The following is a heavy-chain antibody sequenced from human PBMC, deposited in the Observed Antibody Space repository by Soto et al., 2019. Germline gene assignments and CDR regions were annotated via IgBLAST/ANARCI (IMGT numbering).Heavy chain of an antibody. CDR3: ARDHWTPVGGSGSYYFFDY. V-gene: IGHV4-4*07. CDR2: IYSSGNT. CDR1: GGSISGFY. J-gene: IGHJ4*02. D-gene: IGHD3-10*01. Sequence: QVQLQESGPGLVKPSETLSLTCTVSGGSISGFYWTWIRQPAGRGLEWIGRIYSSGNTCYNPSLTSRDTMSVDTSKNQFSLKLTSVTAADTAVYFCARDHWTPVGGSGSYYFFDYWGQGALVTVSS.